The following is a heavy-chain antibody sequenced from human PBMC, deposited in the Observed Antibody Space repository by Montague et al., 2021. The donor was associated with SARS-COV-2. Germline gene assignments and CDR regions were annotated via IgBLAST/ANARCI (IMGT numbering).Heavy chain of an antibody. Sequence: SETLSLTCSVSGGSTSNYYWTWIRQSPGKGLQWIGYIFYTGSKKFNPSLKTRVSMSLDASKNHFSLRLSAVTAADTARYYCARAQNICVIANCVNYFDYWGQGALVTVSS. V-gene: IGHV4-59*01. D-gene: IGHD1-1*01. CDR2: IFYTGSK. CDR3: ARAQNICVIANCVNYFDY. J-gene: IGHJ4*02. CDR1: GGSTSNYY.